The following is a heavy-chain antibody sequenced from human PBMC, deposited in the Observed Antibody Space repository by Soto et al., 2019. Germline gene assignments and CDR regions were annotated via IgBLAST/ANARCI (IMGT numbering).Heavy chain of an antibody. V-gene: IGHV3-48*02. CDR2: ISSSSSTI. Sequence: PGGSLRLSCAASGFSFVTYSMSWVRQAPGKGLEWVSYISSSSSTIYYSDSVKGRFTISRDNAKNSLYLQMNSLRDEDTAVYFCARVGSGPPAYWGQGTLVTVSS. D-gene: IGHD3-10*01. CDR3: ARVGSGPPAY. CDR1: GFSFVTYS. J-gene: IGHJ4*02.